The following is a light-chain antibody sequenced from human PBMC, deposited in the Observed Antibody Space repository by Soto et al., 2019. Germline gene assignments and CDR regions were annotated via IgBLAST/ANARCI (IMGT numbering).Light chain of an antibody. CDR1: SSDIGGYNY. V-gene: IGLV2-14*01. Sequence: QSALTQPASVSGSPGQSITISCTGTSSDIGGYNYVSWYQHYPGKAPKLMIYEVINRPSGVSNRFSGSKSANTASLTISGLQADDEADYYCSSYGGYNNVVFGTGTKLTVL. CDR3: SSYGGYNNVV. CDR2: EVI. J-gene: IGLJ1*01.